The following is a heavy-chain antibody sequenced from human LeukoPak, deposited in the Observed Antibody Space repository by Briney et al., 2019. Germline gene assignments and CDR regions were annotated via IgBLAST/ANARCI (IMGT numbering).Heavy chain of an antibody. CDR1: GFTFSSFA. Sequence: PGGSLRLSCAASGFTFSSFAINWVRQAPGKGLEWVSVITGSGSGADYADSVKGRFTISRDNSKNSLYLQINSLRAEDTAVYYCVKGLLITILGSLDYWGQGTLVTVSS. CDR2: ITGSGSGA. CDR3: VKGLLITILGSLDY. J-gene: IGHJ4*02. D-gene: IGHD3-3*01. V-gene: IGHV3-23*01.